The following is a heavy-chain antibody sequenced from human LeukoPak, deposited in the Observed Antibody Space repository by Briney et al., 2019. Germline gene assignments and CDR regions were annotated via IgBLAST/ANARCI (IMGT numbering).Heavy chain of an antibody. Sequence: GRSLRLSCAASGFTFDDYAMHWVRQAPGKGLEWVSGISWNSGSIGYADSVKGRFTISRDNAKNSLYLQMNSLRAEDTALYYCAKGGPTMVRGVMGVWGKGTTVTISS. CDR1: GFTFDDYA. CDR3: AKGGPTMVRGVMGV. J-gene: IGHJ6*04. D-gene: IGHD3-10*01. V-gene: IGHV3-9*01. CDR2: ISWNSGSI.